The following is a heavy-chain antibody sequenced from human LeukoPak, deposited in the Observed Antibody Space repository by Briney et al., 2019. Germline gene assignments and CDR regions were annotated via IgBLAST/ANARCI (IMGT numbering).Heavy chain of an antibody. CDR1: GFTFSSHG. D-gene: IGHD5-18*01. Sequence: GRSLRLSCAASGFTFSSHGMHWVRQAPGKGVEGVAVIWYDGSNKYYADSVKGRFTISRDNSKNTLYLQMNSLRAEDTAVYYCARDGGYSYEYYFDYWGQGTLVTVSS. V-gene: IGHV3-33*01. CDR2: IWYDGSNK. J-gene: IGHJ4*02. CDR3: ARDGGYSYEYYFDY.